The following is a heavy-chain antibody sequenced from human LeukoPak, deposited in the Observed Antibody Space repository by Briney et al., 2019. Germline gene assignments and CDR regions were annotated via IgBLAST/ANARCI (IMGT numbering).Heavy chain of an antibody. CDR2: LHRDGTT. Sequence: PGASLRLSCAASGFTVSTNYMSWVRLAPGKGREWVSLLHRDGTTHYAESVKGRFTISTDNSKNTLYLQMNSLRAEDTAVYYCAKDDVAVAGTPIFDYWGQGTLVTVSS. CDR3: AKDDVAVAGTPIFDY. CDR1: GFTVSTNY. D-gene: IGHD6-19*01. V-gene: IGHV3-53*01. J-gene: IGHJ4*02.